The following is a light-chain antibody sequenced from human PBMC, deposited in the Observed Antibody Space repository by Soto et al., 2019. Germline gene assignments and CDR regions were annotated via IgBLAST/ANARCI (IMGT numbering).Light chain of an antibody. CDR3: QQYGRSPLLYT. V-gene: IGKV3-20*01. CDR1: QSVTSNF. CDR2: GAS. Sequence: ENVLTQSPGTLSLSPGERATLSCRASQSVTSNFLAWYQQKPGQAPRLLIYGASTRAAGVPDRFSGSGSGTDFTLTITRPQPEDFAVYYCQQYGRSPLLYTFGQGTQLGVK. J-gene: IGKJ2*01.